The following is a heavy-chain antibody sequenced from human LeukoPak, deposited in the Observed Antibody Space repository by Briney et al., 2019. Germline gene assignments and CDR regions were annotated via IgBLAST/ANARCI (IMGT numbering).Heavy chain of an antibody. Sequence: KPSETLSLTCTVSGGSISSYYWSWIRQPPGKGLEWIGYVYYSGSTNYHPSLKSRVTISLDTSKNQVSLKLSSVTAADTGVYYCARDKGRSIVVRGYGMDVWGQGTTVTVSS. CDR3: ARDKGRSIVVRGYGMDV. CDR2: VYYSGST. J-gene: IGHJ6*02. V-gene: IGHV4-59*01. D-gene: IGHD2-2*01. CDR1: GGSISSYY.